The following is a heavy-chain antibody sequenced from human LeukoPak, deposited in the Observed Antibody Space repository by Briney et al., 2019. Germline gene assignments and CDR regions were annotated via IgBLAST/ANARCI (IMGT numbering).Heavy chain of an antibody. V-gene: IGHV3-21*01. D-gene: IGHD1-26*01. Sequence: GGSLRLSCAASGFTFSSYSMNWVRQAPGKGLEWVSSISSSSSYIYYADSVKGRFTISRDNAKNSLYLQMNSLRAEDTAVYYCARGLGREEKYYFDYWGQGTLVTVSS. CDR3: ARGLGREEKYYFDY. CDR1: GFTFSSYS. CDR2: ISSSSSYI. J-gene: IGHJ4*02.